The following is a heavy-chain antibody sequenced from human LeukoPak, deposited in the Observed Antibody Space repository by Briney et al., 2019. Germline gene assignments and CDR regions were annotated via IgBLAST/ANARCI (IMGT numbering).Heavy chain of an antibody. J-gene: IGHJ4*02. D-gene: IGHD4-17*01. V-gene: IGHV4-38-2*01. CDR3: ARRRRNGDYGY. CDR1: GYSISSGYY. CDR2: IYHSGST. Sequence: PSETLSPTCAVSGYSISSGYYWGWIRRPPGKGLEWIGSIYHSGSTYYNPSLKSRVTISVDTSKNQFSLKLSSVTAADTAVYYCARRRRNGDYGYWGQGTLVTVSS.